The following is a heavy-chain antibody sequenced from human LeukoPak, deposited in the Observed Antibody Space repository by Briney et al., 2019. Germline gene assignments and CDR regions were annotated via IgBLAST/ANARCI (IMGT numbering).Heavy chain of an antibody. J-gene: IGHJ5*02. CDR1: GFTFSSYS. CDR2: ISSSSSYI. Sequence: GGSLRLSCAASGFTFSSYSMNWVRRAPGKGLEWVSSISSSSSYIYYADSVKGRFTISRDNAKNSLYLQMNSLRAEATAVYYCARVPKARNWFDPWAREPWSPYPQ. CDR3: ARVPKARNWFDP. V-gene: IGHV3-21*01.